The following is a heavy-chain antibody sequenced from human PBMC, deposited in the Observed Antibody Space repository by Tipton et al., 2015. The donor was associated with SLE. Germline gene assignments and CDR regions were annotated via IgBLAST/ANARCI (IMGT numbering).Heavy chain of an antibody. CDR2: IYYSGST. V-gene: IGHV4-59*01. J-gene: IGHJ5*02. CDR1: GGSISSYY. CDR3: ARDQEGWFDP. Sequence: TLSLTCTVSGGSISSYYWSWIRQPPGKGLEWIGYIYYSGSTNYNPSLKSRVTISVDTSKNQFSLKLSSVTAADTAVYYCARDQEGWFDPWGQGTLVTVSS.